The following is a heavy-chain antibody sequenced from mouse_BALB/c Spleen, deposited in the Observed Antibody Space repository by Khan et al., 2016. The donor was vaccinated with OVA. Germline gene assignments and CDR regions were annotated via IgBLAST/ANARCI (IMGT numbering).Heavy chain of an antibody. CDR3: ARGDGYYVYFDY. D-gene: IGHD2-3*01. Sequence: VKLQESGPELVKPGASVKMSCKASGYTFTYYVITWVKQRTGQGLEWIGEIYPGSDNAYYNERFKGKATLTADKSSNTTHMQLSSLTSEDASGYFGARGDGYYVYFDYWGQGTTLTVSS. J-gene: IGHJ2*01. V-gene: IGHV1-81*01. CDR1: GYTFTYYV. CDR2: IYPGSDNA.